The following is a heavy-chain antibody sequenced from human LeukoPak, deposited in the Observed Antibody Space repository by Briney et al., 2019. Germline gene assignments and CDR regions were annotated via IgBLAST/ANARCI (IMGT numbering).Heavy chain of an antibody. J-gene: IGHJ4*02. V-gene: IGHV3-23*01. Sequence: PGGSLRLSCAASGFIFSSYAMSWVRQAPGKGLEWVSTISGSGGSTYYADSVKGRFTISRDNSKNTVYLQINSLRAEDTAVYYCAKGHSLGGFDYWGQGTLVTVSS. D-gene: IGHD6-13*01. CDR2: ISGSGGST. CDR1: GFIFSSYA. CDR3: AKGHSLGGFDY.